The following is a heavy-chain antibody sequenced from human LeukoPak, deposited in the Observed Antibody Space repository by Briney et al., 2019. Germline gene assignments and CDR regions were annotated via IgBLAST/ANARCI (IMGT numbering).Heavy chain of an antibody. CDR3: ARHNGEETSSLDH. J-gene: IGHJ4*02. V-gene: IGHV4-59*08. D-gene: IGHD2-2*01. CDR2: VYYSGST. Sequence: KSSETLSLTCTVSGGSVSRYYWSWIRQPPGKGLEWIAYVYYSGSTNYNPSLKSRVTISMDTSKNQFSLKLSSVTAADTAVYFCARHNGEETSSLDHWGQGTLVTVSS. CDR1: GGSVSRYY.